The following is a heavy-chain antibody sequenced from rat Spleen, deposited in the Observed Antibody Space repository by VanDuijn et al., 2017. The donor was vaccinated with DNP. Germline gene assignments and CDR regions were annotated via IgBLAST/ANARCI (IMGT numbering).Heavy chain of an antibody. Sequence: EVQLVESGGGLVQPGRSLKLSCAASGFTFSNYGMAWVRQAPTKGLECVASICTGGGNTYYRDSVKGRFTISRDNAKSTLYLQMNSLRSEDMATYYCARHGRRVFDYWGQGVMVAVSS. CDR3: ARHGRRVFDY. CDR2: ICTGGGNT. V-gene: IGHV5S13*01. J-gene: IGHJ2*01. D-gene: IGHD1-11*01. CDR1: GFTFSNYG.